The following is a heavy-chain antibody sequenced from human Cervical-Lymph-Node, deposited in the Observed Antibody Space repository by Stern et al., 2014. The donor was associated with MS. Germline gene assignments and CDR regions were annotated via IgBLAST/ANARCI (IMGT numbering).Heavy chain of an antibody. CDR2: STPKVGVV. V-gene: IGHV1-69*09. CDR3: ASGKYSFGSGLES. CDR1: GGIFSTHT. J-gene: IGHJ4*02. Sequence: VQLVESGAGVEKPGSSVKVSCKASGGIFSTHTISWVRQAPGQGLEWLGRSTPKVGVVNRIQDLGDSLPSKADRSPRNVFMELRSLASADTAVYFCASGKYSFGSGLESWGQGTLVTVSS. D-gene: IGHD3-10*01.